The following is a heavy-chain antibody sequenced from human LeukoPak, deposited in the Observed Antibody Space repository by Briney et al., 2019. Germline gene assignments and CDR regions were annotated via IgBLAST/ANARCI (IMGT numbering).Heavy chain of an antibody. Sequence: GGSLRLSCAASGFTFSSYSMHWVRQASGKGLEWVGRIRSRANSYETAYAAAVTGRFIISRDDSSDTAYLQMNSLTTEDTAVYYCTRHSDAYCSRANCYVDNFYGLDVWGQGTRVTVSS. V-gene: IGHV3-73*01. CDR2: IRSRANSYET. J-gene: IGHJ6*02. CDR1: GFTFSSYS. D-gene: IGHD2-2*01. CDR3: TRHSDAYCSRANCYVDNFYGLDV.